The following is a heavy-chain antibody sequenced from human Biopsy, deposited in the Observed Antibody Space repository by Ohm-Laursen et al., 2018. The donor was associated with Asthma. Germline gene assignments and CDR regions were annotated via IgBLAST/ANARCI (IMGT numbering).Heavy chain of an antibody. J-gene: IGHJ4*02. D-gene: IGHD2-21*02. CDR1: GGSINNFY. Sequence: TLSLTCTVSGGSINNFYWSWIRQPPGKGLESIGHVYYSGSTNYNPSLKSRVTISIDASKNQFSLKLTSVTAADTAVYYCARGVDRVTGLLDHFDSWGQGTLDTVSS. CDR2: VYYSGST. V-gene: IGHV4-59*01. CDR3: ARGVDRVTGLLDHFDS.